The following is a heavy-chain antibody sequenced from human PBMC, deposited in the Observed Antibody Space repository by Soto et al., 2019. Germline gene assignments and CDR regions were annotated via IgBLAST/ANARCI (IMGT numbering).Heavy chain of an antibody. CDR2: IIPIYGTA. CDR1: GGSFSSYA. D-gene: IGHD4-17*01. CDR3: ATYYGASSAWFDP. V-gene: IGHV1-69*01. J-gene: IGHJ5*02. Sequence: QVQLVQSGAEVKKPGSSVKVSCKASGGSFSSYAVTRVRQAPGQGLEWMGGIIPIYGTASYAQKFQGRVTITANESTNTAHMELSSLRSEDTAIYYCATYYGASSAWFDPWGQGTLVTVSS.